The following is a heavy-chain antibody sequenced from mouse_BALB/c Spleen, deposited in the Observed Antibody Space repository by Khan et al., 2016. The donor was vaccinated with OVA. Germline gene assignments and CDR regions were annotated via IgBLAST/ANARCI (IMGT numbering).Heavy chain of an antibody. CDR1: GYTFTNYG. CDR3: ARSYGNYWFAY. D-gene: IGHD2-10*02. CDR2: INTNTGEP. J-gene: IGHJ3*01. Sequence: QIQLVQSGPELKKPGETVKISCKASGYTFTNYGMNWVKQAPGKGLKWMGWINTNTGEPTYDDDFKGRFALSLETSASTAYLQINNLQNEDTATYCCARSYGNYWFAYWGQGTLVTVSA. V-gene: IGHV9-3-1*01.